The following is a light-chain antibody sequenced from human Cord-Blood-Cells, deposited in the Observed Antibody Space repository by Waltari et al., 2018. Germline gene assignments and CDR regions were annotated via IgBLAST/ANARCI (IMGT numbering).Light chain of an antibody. CDR3: QAWDSSTVV. CDR1: NLGEKY. V-gene: IGLV3-1*01. Sequence: SYALTQPPSVSVSPGQTASLTCSGHNLGEKYPCWYQQKPGQSPVLVIYQDSKRPSGIPERFSGSNSGNTATLTISGTQAMDEADYYCQAWDSSTVVFGGGTKLTVL. CDR2: QDS. J-gene: IGLJ2*01.